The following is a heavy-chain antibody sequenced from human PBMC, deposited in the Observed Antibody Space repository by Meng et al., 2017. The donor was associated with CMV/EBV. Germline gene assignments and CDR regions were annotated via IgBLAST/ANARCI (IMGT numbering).Heavy chain of an antibody. J-gene: IGHJ6*02. CDR1: GFNVGSNH. V-gene: IGHV3-53*05. D-gene: IGHD2-2*01. CDR3: AKDLGDIVVVPAAQPLGGMDV. Sequence: GESLKISCAASGFNVGSNHMNWVRQAPGKGLQWVSVIHTGGSTSYANSVKGRFTISRDNSKNTLYLQMNSLRAEDTAVYYCAKDLGDIVVVPAAQPLGGMDVWGQGTTVTVSS. CDR2: IHTGGST.